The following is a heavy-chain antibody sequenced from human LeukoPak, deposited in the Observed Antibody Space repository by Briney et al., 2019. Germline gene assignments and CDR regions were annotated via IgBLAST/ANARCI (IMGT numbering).Heavy chain of an antibody. J-gene: IGHJ4*02. V-gene: IGHV4-59*01. D-gene: IGHD3-16*01. CDR3: SGGERLGLDY. CDR1: GGSITSYY. Sequence: PSETLSLTCTVSGGSITSYYWRWIRQPPGKGLEWIGYFSYSGGTNYNPSLKSRVTLSLDTSTNPFSLKLRSVTAALPALYLRSGGERLGLDYWGQGTLVTVSS. CDR2: FSYSGGT.